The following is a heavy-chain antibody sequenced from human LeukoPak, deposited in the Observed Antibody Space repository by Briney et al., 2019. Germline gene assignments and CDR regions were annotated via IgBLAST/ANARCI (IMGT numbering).Heavy chain of an antibody. CDR2: IPYDGSNK. D-gene: IGHD6-19*01. CDR1: GFTFSTYA. Sequence: QPGGSLRLSCAASGFTFSTYAMHWVRQAPGKGLEWVAVIPYDGSNKYHADSVKGRFTISRENSKNRLYLQMNSLRAEDTAVYYCARSYSSGHGGFDYWGQGTLVTVSS. CDR3: ARSYSSGHGGFDY. V-gene: IGHV3-30*04. J-gene: IGHJ4*02.